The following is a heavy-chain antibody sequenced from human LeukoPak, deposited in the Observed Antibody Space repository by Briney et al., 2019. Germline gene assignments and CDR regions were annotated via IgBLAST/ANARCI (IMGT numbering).Heavy chain of an antibody. CDR2: IASDGSST. CDR1: GFTFSSYD. Sequence: GGSLRLSCAASGFTFSSYDMHWVRRAPGKGLVWVSRIASDGSSTTYADSVKGRFSISRDNAKNTLYLQMNSLRVEDTAVYYCARGRPHGNDYWGQGTLVTVSS. J-gene: IGHJ4*02. CDR3: ARGRPHGNDY. D-gene: IGHD4-23*01. V-gene: IGHV3-74*01.